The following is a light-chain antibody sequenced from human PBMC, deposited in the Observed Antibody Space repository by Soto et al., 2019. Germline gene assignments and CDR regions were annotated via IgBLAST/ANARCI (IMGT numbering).Light chain of an antibody. CDR1: SSDVGGYDF. Sequence: QSALTQPASVSGSPGQSITISCTGTSSDVGGYDFVSWYRQYPGQAPKILIYEVTHRPSGVPDRFSGSKSGNTASLTISGLQADDEAVYYCSSYTITSSPVFGPGTKLTVL. V-gene: IGLV2-14*01. CDR3: SSYTITSSPV. J-gene: IGLJ1*01. CDR2: EVT.